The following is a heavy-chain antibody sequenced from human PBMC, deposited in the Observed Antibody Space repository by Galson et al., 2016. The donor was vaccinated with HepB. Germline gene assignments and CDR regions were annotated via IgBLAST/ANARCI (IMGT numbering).Heavy chain of an antibody. V-gene: IGHV4-34*01. D-gene: IGHD5-12*01. CDR3: ARMEKWPTAHADF. CDR1: GGSFTAHY. J-gene: IGHJ4*02. CDR2: INHGGST. Sequence: SETLSLTCAVYGGSFTAHYWTWIRQHPGKGFEWIGDINHGGSTSYNPSLGSRVTISVDTSKNQLSLSLRFVTAADTAVYFCARMEKWPTAHADFWGQGTLVTVSS.